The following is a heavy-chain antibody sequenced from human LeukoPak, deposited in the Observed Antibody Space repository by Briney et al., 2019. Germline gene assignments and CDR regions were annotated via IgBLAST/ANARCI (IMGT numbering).Heavy chain of an antibody. D-gene: IGHD6-19*01. Sequence: PGGSLRLSCAASGSTFSSYSMNWVRQAPGRGLEWVSSISTSSSYIYYADSVKGRFTISRDNAKNSLYLQMNSLRAEDTAVYYCARDYSSGWYGNMDVWGKGTTVTVSS. CDR1: GSTFSSYS. CDR2: ISTSSSYI. CDR3: ARDYSSGWYGNMDV. V-gene: IGHV3-21*01. J-gene: IGHJ6*03.